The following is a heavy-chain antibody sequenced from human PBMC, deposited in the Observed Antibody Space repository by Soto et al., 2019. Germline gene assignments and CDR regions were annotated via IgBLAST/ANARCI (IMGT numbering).Heavy chain of an antibody. Sequence: GGSLRLSCAASGFTVSSNYMSWVRQAPGKGLEWVSVIYSGGSTYYADSVKGRFTISRDNSKNTLYLQMNSLRAEDTAVYYCARETTYYDILTPDYWGQGTLVTVSS. V-gene: IGHV3-66*01. CDR1: GFTVSSNY. D-gene: IGHD3-9*01. CDR2: IYSGGST. J-gene: IGHJ4*02. CDR3: ARETTYYDILTPDY.